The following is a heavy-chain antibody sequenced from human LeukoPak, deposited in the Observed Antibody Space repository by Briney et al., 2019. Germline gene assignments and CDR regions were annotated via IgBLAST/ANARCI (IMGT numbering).Heavy chain of an antibody. D-gene: IGHD2-2*01. CDR3: ANLGSSELRVPASQGN. CDR2: IYYTGST. V-gene: IGHV4-59*08. CDR1: GGSVTSYY. Sequence: SETLSLTCTVSGGSVTSYYWSWIRQPPGKGLEWIGYIYYTGSTNYNPSLKSRVTISVDTSKNQFSLKLSSVTAADTAMYYCANLGSSELRVPASQGNWGQGTLVTVSS. J-gene: IGHJ4*02.